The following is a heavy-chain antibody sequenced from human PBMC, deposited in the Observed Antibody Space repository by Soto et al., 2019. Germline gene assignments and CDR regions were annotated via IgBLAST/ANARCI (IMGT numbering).Heavy chain of an antibody. V-gene: IGHV4-59*01. CDR1: GGSISSYY. CDR2: IYYSGST. D-gene: IGHD3-16*02. CDR3: ARSLYYDYIWGSYRPEYYLDY. Sequence: SETLSLTCTVSGGSISSYYWSWIRQPPGKGLEWIGYIYYSGSTNYNPSLKSRVTISVDTSKNQFSLKLSSVTAADTAVYYCARSLYYDYIWGSYRPEYYLDYRGQGTLVTVSS. J-gene: IGHJ4*02.